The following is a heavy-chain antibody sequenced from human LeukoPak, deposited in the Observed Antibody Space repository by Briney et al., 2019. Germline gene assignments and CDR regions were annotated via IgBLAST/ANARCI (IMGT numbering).Heavy chain of an antibody. Sequence: GASVKVSCKASGYTFTSYYMHWVRQAPGQGLEWMGIINPSGGSTSYAQKFQGRVTMTRDTSTSTVYMELSSLRSEDTAVYYCASPRGQQLVRGGLVYWGQGTLVTVSS. CDR2: INPSGGST. J-gene: IGHJ4*02. D-gene: IGHD6-13*01. CDR3: ASPRGQQLVRGGLVY. CDR1: GYTFTSYY. V-gene: IGHV1-46*01.